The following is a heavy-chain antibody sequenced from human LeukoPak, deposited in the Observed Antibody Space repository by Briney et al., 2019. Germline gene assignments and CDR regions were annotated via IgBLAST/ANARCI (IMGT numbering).Heavy chain of an antibody. CDR3: ARAGYSSGWAHDY. CDR2: IYYSGST. Sequence: SETLSLTCTVSGGSISSSSYYWGWIRQPPGKGLEWIGYIYYSGSTNYNPSLKSRVTISVDTSKTQFSLKLSSVTAADTAMYYCARAGYSSGWAHDYWGQGTLVTVSS. D-gene: IGHD6-19*01. J-gene: IGHJ4*02. V-gene: IGHV4-61*05. CDR1: GGSISSSSYY.